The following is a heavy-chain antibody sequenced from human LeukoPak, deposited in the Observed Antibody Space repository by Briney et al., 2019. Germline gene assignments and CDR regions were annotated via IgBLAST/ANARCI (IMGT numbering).Heavy chain of an antibody. CDR2: FYYTGST. J-gene: IGHJ4*02. V-gene: IGHV4-39*01. CDR1: GGLISSSSYY. CDR3: ARTAGVAVAGSRQYFDY. D-gene: IGHD6-19*01. Sequence: SETLSLTCTVSGGLISSSSYYWGWVRQPPEKGLEWIGSFYYTGSTYCHPSLKSRVTISVDTSKNQFSLNLTSVTAADTAVYYCARTAGVAVAGSRQYFDYWGQGTLVTVSS.